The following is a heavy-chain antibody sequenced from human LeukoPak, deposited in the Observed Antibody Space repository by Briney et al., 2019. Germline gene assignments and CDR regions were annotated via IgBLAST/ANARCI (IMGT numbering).Heavy chain of an antibody. Sequence: ASVKVSCKASGYTFTGYYVHWVRQAPGQGLEWMGWINPNSGGTNYAQKFQGRVTMTRDTSISTAYMELSRLRSDDTAVYYCARDLLQYQLLFPSAFDPWGQGTLVTVSS. J-gene: IGHJ5*02. CDR3: ARDLLQYQLLFPSAFDP. V-gene: IGHV1-2*02. CDR1: GYTFTGYY. CDR2: INPNSGGT. D-gene: IGHD2-2*01.